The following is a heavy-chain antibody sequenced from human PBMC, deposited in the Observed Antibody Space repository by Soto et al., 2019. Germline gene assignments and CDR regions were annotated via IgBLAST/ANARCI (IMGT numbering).Heavy chain of an antibody. D-gene: IGHD2-2*01. CDR1: GFTFSNAW. CDR3: TTDPAVVVPAVSYGMDV. V-gene: IGHV3-15*01. J-gene: IGHJ6*02. Sequence: GGSLRRSCAASGFTFSNAWMSWVRQAPRKGLEWVGRIKSKTDGGTTDYAAPVKGRFTISRDDSKNTLYLQMNTLKTEDTAVYYCTTDPAVVVPAVSYGMDVWGQGTTVTVSS. CDR2: IKSKTDGGTT.